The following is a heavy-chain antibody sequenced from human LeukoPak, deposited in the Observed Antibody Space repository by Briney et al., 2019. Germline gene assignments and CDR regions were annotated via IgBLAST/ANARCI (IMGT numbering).Heavy chain of an antibody. CDR1: GLTVTNNY. CDR2: IYSNGDT. CDR3: TYGDYPLTY. Sequence: GGTLRLSCAASGLTVTNNYWNWVRQPPGKGPEWISLIYSNGDTRYADSVKGRFTFSRDNSKNTLYLQMNSLRAEDTAVYYCTYGDYPLTYWGQGTLVSVSS. J-gene: IGHJ4*02. V-gene: IGHV3-66*01. D-gene: IGHD4-17*01.